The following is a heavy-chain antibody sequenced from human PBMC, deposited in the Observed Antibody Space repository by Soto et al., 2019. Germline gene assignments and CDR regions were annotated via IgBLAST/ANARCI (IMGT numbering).Heavy chain of an antibody. D-gene: IGHD3-10*01. J-gene: IGHJ3*01. CDR1: GVTFSRNA. Sequence: PVGSLRLSCAASGVTFSRNAMSWVRQAPGKGPEWVSGISGSGDTTHYADFVKGRVTISRDNAKSTLYLQMNSLRVEDTAVYYCTRDRGYPDSFDLWGQGTMVTVSS. CDR2: ISGSGDTT. CDR3: TRDRGYPDSFDL. V-gene: IGHV3-23*01.